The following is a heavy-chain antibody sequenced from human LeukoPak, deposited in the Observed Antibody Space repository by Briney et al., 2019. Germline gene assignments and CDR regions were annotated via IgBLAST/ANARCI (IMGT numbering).Heavy chain of an antibody. CDR1: GFSFSNYY. CDR3: ARDCGGGRCYSSPGCWYFDL. CDR2: IKKDGSET. V-gene: IGHV3-7*01. Sequence: GGSLRLSCAASGFSFSNYYMAWVRQAPGKGLEWVANIKKDGSETYYVDSVRGRFTISRDNAKNSLYLQMNSLRDEDTALYYCARDCGGGRCYSSPGCWYFDLWGRGTLVTVSS. D-gene: IGHD2-15*01. J-gene: IGHJ2*01.